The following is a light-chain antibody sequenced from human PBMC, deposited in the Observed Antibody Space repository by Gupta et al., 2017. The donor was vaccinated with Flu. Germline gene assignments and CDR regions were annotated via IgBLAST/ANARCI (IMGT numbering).Light chain of an antibody. CDR1: QSISSY. CDR3: QQCSSSPCT. Sequence: PFFLSASVGDRVTITCRASQSISSYLGWYQQKPGKAPKLLIYAAYSLQTGVPSRFSGSGSGTDYTLTISSLQAEDFASYYCQQCSSSPCTFGQGTKLEI. V-gene: IGKV1-9*01. CDR2: AAY. J-gene: IGKJ2*02.